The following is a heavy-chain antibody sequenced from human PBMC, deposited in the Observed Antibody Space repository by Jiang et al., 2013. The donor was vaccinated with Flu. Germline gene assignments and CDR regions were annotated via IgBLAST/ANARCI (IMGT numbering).Heavy chain of an antibody. J-gene: IGHJ6*02. CDR3: ARRGGLTYYGMDV. D-gene: IGHD1-26*01. CDR2: IYPGDSDT. Sequence: KGLEWMGIIYPGDSDTRYSPSFQGQVTISADKSISTAYLQWSSLKASDTAMYYCARRGGLTYYGMDVWGQGTTVTVSS. V-gene: IGHV5-51*01.